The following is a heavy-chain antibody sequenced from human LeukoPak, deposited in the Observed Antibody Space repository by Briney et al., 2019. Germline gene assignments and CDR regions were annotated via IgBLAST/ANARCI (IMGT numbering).Heavy chain of an antibody. V-gene: IGHV4-34*01. CDR2: INHSGST. Sequence: SETLSLTCAVYGGSFSGYYWGWIRQPPGKGLEWIGEINHSGSTNYNPSLKSRVTISVDTSKNQFSLKLSSVTAADTAVYYCARLPIAAAGTSWFDPWGQGTLVTVSS. J-gene: IGHJ5*02. CDR1: GGSFSGYY. D-gene: IGHD6-13*01. CDR3: ARLPIAAAGTSWFDP.